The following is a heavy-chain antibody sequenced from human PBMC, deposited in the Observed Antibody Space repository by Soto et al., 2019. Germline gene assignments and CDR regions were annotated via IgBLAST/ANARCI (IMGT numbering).Heavy chain of an antibody. J-gene: IGHJ6*02. V-gene: IGHV4-59*01. D-gene: IGHD6-13*01. Sequence: PSETLSLTCTVSGGSISSYYWSWIRQPPGKGLEWIGYIYYSGSTNYNPSLKSRVTISVDTSRNQFSLKLSSVTAADTAVYYCARAGIAAAGTYYYYYGMDGWGQGTTVTVSS. CDR1: GGSISSYY. CDR2: IYYSGST. CDR3: ARAGIAAAGTYYYYYGMDG.